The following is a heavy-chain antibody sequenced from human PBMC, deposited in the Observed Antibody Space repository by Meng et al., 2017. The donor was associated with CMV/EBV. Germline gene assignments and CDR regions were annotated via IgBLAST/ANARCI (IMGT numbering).Heavy chain of an antibody. Sequence: GGSLRLSCTASGFTFGDYAMSWVRQAPGKGLEWVGFIRSKAYGGTTEYAASVKGRFTISRDDSKSIAYLQMNSLKTEDTAVYYCTRDWNDGLRYWGQGTLVTVSS. V-gene: IGHV3-49*04. CDR3: TRDWNDGLRY. D-gene: IGHD1-1*01. CDR2: IRSKAYGGTT. J-gene: IGHJ4*02. CDR1: GFTFGDYA.